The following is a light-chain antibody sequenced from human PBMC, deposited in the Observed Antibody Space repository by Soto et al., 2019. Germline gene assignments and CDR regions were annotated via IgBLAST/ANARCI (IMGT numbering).Light chain of an antibody. CDR1: SSDVGGYKY. Sequence: QSALTQPASVSGSPGQSITISCTGTSSDVGGYKYVSWYQQHPGKAPKLIIHEVSSRPSGVSNRFSGSKSGNTASLTISGLQAEDEGDYYCSSYTSSATLVFGVGTKVTVL. CDR3: SSYTSSATLV. CDR2: EVS. V-gene: IGLV2-14*01. J-gene: IGLJ2*01.